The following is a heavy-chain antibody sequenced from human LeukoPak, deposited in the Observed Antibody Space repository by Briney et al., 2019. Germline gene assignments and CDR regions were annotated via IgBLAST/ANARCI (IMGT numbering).Heavy chain of an antibody. V-gene: IGHV3-43*02. CDR1: GFTFDDYA. J-gene: IGHJ6*02. CDR3: AKDTPDYGGNSYYYYYYGMDV. CDR2: NSGDGGST. D-gene: IGHD4-23*01. Sequence: GGSLRLSCAASGFTFDDYAMHWVRQAPGRGLEWVSLNSGDGGSTYYADSVKRRFTISRDNSKNSLYLQMNSLRTEDTALYYCAKDTPDYGGNSYYYYYYGMDVWGQGTTVTVSS.